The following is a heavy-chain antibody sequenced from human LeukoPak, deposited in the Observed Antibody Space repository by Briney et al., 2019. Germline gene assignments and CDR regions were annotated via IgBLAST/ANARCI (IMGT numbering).Heavy chain of an antibody. Sequence: GGSLRLSCAASGFTVSSNYMSWVRQAPGKGLEWVSSISSSSNYIYYADTVKGRFTISRDNAKNSLYLQMNSLRAEDTAVYYCARGTTAFDIWGQGTMVTVSS. J-gene: IGHJ3*02. D-gene: IGHD1-1*01. CDR2: ISSSSNYI. CDR3: ARGTTAFDI. CDR1: GFTVSSNY. V-gene: IGHV3-21*01.